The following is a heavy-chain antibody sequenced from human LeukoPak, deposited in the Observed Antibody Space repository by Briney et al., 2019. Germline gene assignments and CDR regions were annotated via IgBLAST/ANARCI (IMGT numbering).Heavy chain of an antibody. CDR1: GFTFSSYA. D-gene: IGHD1-14*01. CDR3: AKASWVSTTDAVL. Sequence: GGSLTLSCVASGFTFSSYAMSWVRETPARGLEWVSSLRGNGDAFYADSVKGRFTLSRDESRNTVYLQLNKLRVEDTAIYYCAKASWVSTTDAVLWGQGTVVTVSS. CDR2: LRGNGDA. V-gene: IGHV3-23*01. J-gene: IGHJ4*02.